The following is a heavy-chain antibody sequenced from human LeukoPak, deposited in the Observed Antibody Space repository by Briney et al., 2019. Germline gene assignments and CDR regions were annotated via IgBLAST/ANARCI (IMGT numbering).Heavy chain of an antibody. V-gene: IGHV3-21*01. CDR3: AKAPSWSGYSPYYYYYMDV. CDR1: GFSFKSHN. Sequence: GGSLRLSCAASGFSFKSHNMNWVRQAPGEGLEWISAISSGSGYMYYADSVQGRFTISRDNSKNTLYLQMNSLRAEDTAVYYCAKAPSWSGYSPYYYYYMDVWGKGTTVTVSS. J-gene: IGHJ6*03. D-gene: IGHD3-3*01. CDR2: ISSGSGYM.